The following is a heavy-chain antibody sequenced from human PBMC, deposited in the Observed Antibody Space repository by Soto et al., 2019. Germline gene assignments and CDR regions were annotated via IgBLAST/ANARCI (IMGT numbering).Heavy chain of an antibody. CDR2: MYHSGDT. J-gene: IGHJ3*01. Sequence: SETLSLTCAVSGYSISSGYYWGWIGQPPGKGLEWIGNMYHSGDTYYNPSLKSRVAISVDTSKNHFSLKLSSVTAADTAVYYCARKAMRGAAFDFWGQGTMVTVSS. CDR3: ARKAMRGAAFDF. CDR1: GYSISSGYY. V-gene: IGHV4-38-2*01.